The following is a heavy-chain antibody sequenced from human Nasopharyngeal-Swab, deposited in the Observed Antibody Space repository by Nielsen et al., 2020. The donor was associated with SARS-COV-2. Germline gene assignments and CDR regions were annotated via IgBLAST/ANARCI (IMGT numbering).Heavy chain of an antibody. CDR2: INTNTGNP. CDR1: GYTFTSYA. V-gene: IGHV7-4-1*02. D-gene: IGHD3-3*01. Sequence: ASVKVSCKASGYTFTSYAMNWVRQAPGQGLEWMGWINTNTGNPTYAQGFTGRFVFSLDTSVSTAYLQISSLKAEDTAVNYCARDLRLRFLEWTNWFDPWGQGTLVTVSS. J-gene: IGHJ5*02. CDR3: ARDLRLRFLEWTNWFDP.